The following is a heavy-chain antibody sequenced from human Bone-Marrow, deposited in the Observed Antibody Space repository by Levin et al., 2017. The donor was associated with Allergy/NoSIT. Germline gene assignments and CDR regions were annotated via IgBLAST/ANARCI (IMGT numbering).Heavy chain of an antibody. J-gene: IGHJ5*02. CDR1: GFTFSSYW. D-gene: IGHD6-19*01. CDR3: ARDQRAGAVAANWFDP. CDR2: INSDGSST. V-gene: IGHV3-74*01. Sequence: ASVKVSCAASGFTFSSYWMHWVRQAPGKGLVWVSRINSDGSSTSYADSVKGRFTISRDNAKNTLYLQMNSLRAEDTAVYYCARDQRAGAVAANWFDPWGQGTLVTVSS.